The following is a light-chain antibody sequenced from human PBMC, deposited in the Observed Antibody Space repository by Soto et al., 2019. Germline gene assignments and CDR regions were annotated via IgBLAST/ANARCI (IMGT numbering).Light chain of an antibody. Sequence: AIQLTQSPSSLSPSVEDRVPIPCRASQGISTYLAWYQQKSREAPKLLFCGASNLESGVPSRFSGSGSGTDFTLTISCLQPEDFGIYYCQQYSRLWSFGQGTKVDIK. CDR3: QQYSRLWS. CDR2: GAS. V-gene: IGKV1-13*02. CDR1: QGISTY. J-gene: IGKJ1*01.